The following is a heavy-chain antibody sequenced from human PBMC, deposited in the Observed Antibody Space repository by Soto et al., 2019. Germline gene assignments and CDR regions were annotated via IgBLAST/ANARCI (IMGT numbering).Heavy chain of an antibody. V-gene: IGHV1-69*01. D-gene: IGHD5-18*01. J-gene: IGHJ6*02. Sequence: QVQVVQSGAEVKKPGSSVKVSCKVSGGIFTNNAISWVRQAPGQGLEWLGGVIPLFDTAYYAQIFRGRLRISADGATTTAYMELSGLTSADTAVYFCATCGHNVGYNFYHGMDVWGQGTTVTVS. CDR3: ATCGHNVGYNFYHGMDV. CDR2: VIPLFDTA. CDR1: GGIFTNNA.